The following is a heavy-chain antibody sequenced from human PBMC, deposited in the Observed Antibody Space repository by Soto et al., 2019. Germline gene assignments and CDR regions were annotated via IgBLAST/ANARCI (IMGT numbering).Heavy chain of an antibody. Sequence: EVQLVESGGGLVQPGGSLRLSCAASGVTVSSNYMSWVRQAPGKGLKWVSVMYSGGTTYYADSVKGRFTISRDNSKNTMYLQMNSLRAEDTAVYYCVRDGDSGGAGGWFDPWGQGTLVTVSS. CDR1: GVTVSSNY. CDR2: MYSGGTT. V-gene: IGHV3-66*01. J-gene: IGHJ5*02. D-gene: IGHD2-15*01. CDR3: VRDGDSGGAGGWFDP.